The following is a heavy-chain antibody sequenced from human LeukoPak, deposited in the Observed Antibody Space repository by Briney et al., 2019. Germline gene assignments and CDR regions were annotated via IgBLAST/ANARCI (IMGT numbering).Heavy chain of an antibody. J-gene: IGHJ3*02. CDR3: ARDSPALRESDASDI. CDR1: GFTFSNYI. D-gene: IGHD2-2*01. V-gene: IGHV3-48*01. Sequence: PGGSLRLSCAASGFTFSNYIMNWVRQAPGKRPEWLSYISGSSSTIYYADSVKGRFTISRDNAKNSLYLQMNSLRVEDTAVYYCARDSPALRESDASDIWGQGTMVTVSS. CDR2: ISGSSSTI.